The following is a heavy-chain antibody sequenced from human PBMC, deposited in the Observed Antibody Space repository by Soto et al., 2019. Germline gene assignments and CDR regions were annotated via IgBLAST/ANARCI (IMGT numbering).Heavy chain of an antibody. Sequence: SETLSLTCTVSGGSINSNAYYWSWIRQPPGKGLEWLGYIHNSGSSHYRPSLKSRLNISLDTSKNQFSLTVRSVTPADTAVYSCARLRDGYNSFDYWGLGIQVTVSS. J-gene: IGHJ4*02. CDR3: ARLRDGYNSFDY. D-gene: IGHD5-12*01. V-gene: IGHV4-30-4*01. CDR2: IHNSGSS. CDR1: GGSINSNAYY.